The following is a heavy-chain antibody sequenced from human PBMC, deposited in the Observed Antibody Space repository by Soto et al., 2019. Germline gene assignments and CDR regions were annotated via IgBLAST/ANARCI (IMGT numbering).Heavy chain of an antibody. CDR3: AKGQYCSSTSCYTGLNWFDP. CDR1: GFTFSSYW. Sequence: GGSLRLSCAASGFTFSSYWMSWVRQAPGKGLEWVSAISGSGGSTYYADSVKGRFTISRDNSKNTLYLQMNSLRAEDTAVYYCAKGQYCSSTSCYTGLNWFDPWGQGTLVTVSS. V-gene: IGHV3-23*01. CDR2: ISGSGGST. J-gene: IGHJ5*02. D-gene: IGHD2-2*02.